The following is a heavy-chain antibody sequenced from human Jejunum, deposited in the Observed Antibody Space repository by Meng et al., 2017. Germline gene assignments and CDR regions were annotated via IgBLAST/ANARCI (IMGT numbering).Heavy chain of an antibody. J-gene: IGHJ4*02. Sequence: GESLKISCAASAFTFSDSWMNWVRQAPGKGLEWVANMKQDGSEIYYVDSVKGRFTISRDNAENSLNLQMNSLRGEDTAIYYCVLGSGWSFKYWGQGTLVTVSS. CDR3: VLGSGWSFKY. CDR2: MKQDGSEI. CDR1: AFTFSDSW. D-gene: IGHD6-19*01. V-gene: IGHV3-7*01.